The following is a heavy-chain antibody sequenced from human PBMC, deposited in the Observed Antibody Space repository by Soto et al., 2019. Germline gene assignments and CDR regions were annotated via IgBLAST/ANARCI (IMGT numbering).Heavy chain of an antibody. Sequence: EVQLVESGGGLVQPGGSLRLSCAASGFTFSSYWMSWVRQAPGKGLEWVANIKQDGSEKYYVDSVKGRFTISRDNAKNSRYLQMNSLRAEDTAVYYCARGTLRTCSGGSCYPYFDYWGQGTLVTVSS. CDR2: IKQDGSEK. CDR3: ARGTLRTCSGGSCYPYFDY. J-gene: IGHJ4*02. V-gene: IGHV3-7*05. D-gene: IGHD2-15*01. CDR1: GFTFSSYW.